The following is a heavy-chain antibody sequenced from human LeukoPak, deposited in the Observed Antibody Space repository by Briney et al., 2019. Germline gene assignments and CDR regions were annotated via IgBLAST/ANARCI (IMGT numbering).Heavy chain of an antibody. J-gene: IGHJ4*02. Sequence: GGSLRLSCAASGFTFSSYGMHWVRQAPGKGLEWVAFIRYDGSNKYYADSVKGRFTISRDNSKNTLYLQMNSLRAEDTAVYYCARDRYSSMWSVFEYWGQGALVTVSS. D-gene: IGHD6-13*01. CDR3: ARDRYSSMWSVFEY. CDR1: GFTFSSYG. CDR2: IRYDGSNK. V-gene: IGHV3-30*02.